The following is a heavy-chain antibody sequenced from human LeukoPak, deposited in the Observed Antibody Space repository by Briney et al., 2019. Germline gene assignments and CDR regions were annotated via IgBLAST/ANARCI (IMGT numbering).Heavy chain of an antibody. CDR3: AQGPYIWYFDL. Sequence: PGGSLRLSCPAYGFTFSSYSMNWVRQAPGKGLEWVSSISSSSSYIYYADSVKGRFTISRDNAKNSLYLQMNSLRAEDTAVYYCAQGPYIWYFDLWGRGTLVTVSS. CDR1: GFTFSSYS. V-gene: IGHV3-21*01. J-gene: IGHJ2*01. D-gene: IGHD2-2*02. CDR2: ISSSSSYI.